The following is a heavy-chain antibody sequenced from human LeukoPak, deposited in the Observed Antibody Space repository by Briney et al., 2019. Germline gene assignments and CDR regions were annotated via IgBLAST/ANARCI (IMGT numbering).Heavy chain of an antibody. CDR1: GFTVSSNY. CDR2: IYSGGST. V-gene: IGHV3-66*02. CDR3: ARDYGGDGFDP. D-gene: IGHD3-16*01. J-gene: IGHJ5*02. Sequence: GGSLRLSCGASGFTVSSNYMSWVRQAPGKGLEWVSVIYSGGSTYYADSVKGRFTISRDNSKNTLYLQMNSLRAEDTAVYYCARDYGGDGFDPWGQGTLVTVSS.